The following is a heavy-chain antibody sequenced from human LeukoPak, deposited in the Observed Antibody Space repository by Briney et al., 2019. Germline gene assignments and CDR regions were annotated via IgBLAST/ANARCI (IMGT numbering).Heavy chain of an antibody. D-gene: IGHD6-13*01. V-gene: IGHV7-4-1*02. Sequence: ASVKVSCKASGYTFISYGMNWVRQAPGQGLEWMGRINTNTGNPTYAQGFIRRFVFSLDTSVSTAYLQISSLKAEDTAVYYCARGVTGYSSSWYGYWGQGTLVTVSS. CDR3: ARGVTGYSSSWYGY. CDR1: GYTFISYG. CDR2: INTNTGNP. J-gene: IGHJ4*02.